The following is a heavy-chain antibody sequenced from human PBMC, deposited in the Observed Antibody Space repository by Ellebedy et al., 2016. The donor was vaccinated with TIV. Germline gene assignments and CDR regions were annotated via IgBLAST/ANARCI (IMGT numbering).Heavy chain of an antibody. D-gene: IGHD6-13*01. CDR2: IDPSDSYT. J-gene: IGHJ6*02. CDR3: ARRGSPQLVDLSAYYYGMDV. V-gene: IGHV5-10-1*01. CDR1: GYSFTSYW. Sequence: GESLKISXKGSGYSFTSYWISWVRQMPGKGLEWMGRIDPSDSYTNYSPSFQGHVTISADKSISTAYLQWSSLKASDTAMYYCARRGSPQLVDLSAYYYGMDVWGQGTTVTVSS.